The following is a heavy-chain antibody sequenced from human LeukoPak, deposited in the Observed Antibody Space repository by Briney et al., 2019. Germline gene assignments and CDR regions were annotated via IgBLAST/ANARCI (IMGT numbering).Heavy chain of an antibody. V-gene: IGHV4-31*03. CDR3: ARDRNDYGDYVEAFDI. D-gene: IGHD4-17*01. Sequence: SETLSLTCTVSGGSISSSSYYWGWIRQPPGKGLEWIGYIYYSGSTYYNPSLKSRVTISVDTSKNQFSLKLSSVTAADTAVYYCARDRNDYGDYVEAFDIWGQGTMVTVSS. J-gene: IGHJ3*02. CDR2: IYYSGST. CDR1: GGSISSSSYY.